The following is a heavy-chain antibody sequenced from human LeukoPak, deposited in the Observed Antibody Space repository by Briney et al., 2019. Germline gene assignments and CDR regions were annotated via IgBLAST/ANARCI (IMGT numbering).Heavy chain of an antibody. Sequence: GGSLRLSCAASGFTFSTYAMSWVRQAPGKGLEWVSAINSGGSTYYADSLKGRFTISRDNSKNTLYLQMNTLRAEDTAIYYCAKDRYESGWRLNDYWGQGTLVTVSS. V-gene: IGHV3-23*01. CDR2: INSGGST. CDR3: AKDRYESGWRLNDY. CDR1: GFTFSTYA. D-gene: IGHD6-19*01. J-gene: IGHJ4*02.